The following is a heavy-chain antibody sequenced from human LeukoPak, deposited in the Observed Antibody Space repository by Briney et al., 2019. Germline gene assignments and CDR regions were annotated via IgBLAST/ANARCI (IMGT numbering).Heavy chain of an antibody. Sequence: PSVTLSLTCTVSGGSISSYYWSWIRQPPGKGLEWIGYIYYSGSTNYNPSLKSRVTISVDTSKNQFSLKLSSVTAADTAVYYCAREYSYGFLFDYWGQGTLVTVSS. CDR1: GGSISSYY. CDR3: AREYSYGFLFDY. V-gene: IGHV4-59*01. D-gene: IGHD5-18*01. J-gene: IGHJ4*02. CDR2: IYYSGST.